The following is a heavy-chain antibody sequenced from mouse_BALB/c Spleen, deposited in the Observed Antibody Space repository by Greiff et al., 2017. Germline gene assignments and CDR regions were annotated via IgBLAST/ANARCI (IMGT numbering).Heavy chain of an antibody. CDR1: GFTFSSYA. J-gene: IGHJ3*01. CDR3: ASHYYGSSYWFAY. CDR2: ISSGGSYT. V-gene: IGHV5-9-3*01. Sequence: EVKLQESGGGLVKPGGSLKLSCAASGFTFSSYAMSWVRQTPEKRLEWVATISSGGSYTYYPDSVKGRFTISRDNAKNTLYLQMSSLRSEDTAMYYCASHYYGSSYWFAYWGQGTLVTVSA. D-gene: IGHD1-1*01.